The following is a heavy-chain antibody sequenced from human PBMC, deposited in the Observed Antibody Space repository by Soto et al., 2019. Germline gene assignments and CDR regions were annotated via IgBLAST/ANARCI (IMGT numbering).Heavy chain of an antibody. CDR2: TRNKANSYTT. V-gene: IGHV3-72*01. J-gene: IGHJ4*02. Sequence: GESLKISCAASGFTFSDHYMDWVRQAPGKGLEWVGRTRNKANSYTTEYAASVKGRFTISRDDSKNSLYLQMNSLKTEDTAVYYCARELEIGIAVARNFDYWGQGTLVTVSS. D-gene: IGHD6-19*01. CDR3: ARELEIGIAVARNFDY. CDR1: GFTFSDHY.